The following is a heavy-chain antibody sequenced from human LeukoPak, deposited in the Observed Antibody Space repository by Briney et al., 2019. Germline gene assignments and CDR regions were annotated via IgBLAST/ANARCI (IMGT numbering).Heavy chain of an antibody. CDR1: GYTFTGYY. J-gene: IGHJ5*02. Sequence: ASVKVSCKAAGYTFTGYYMFWVRQAPGQGLEWMGRINPNSGGTNYAQTFQGRVTMTRDTSISTAYMELSRLRSDDTAVYYCARGYCSGGSCYSVENWFDPWGQGTLVTVSS. CDR3: ARGYCSGGSCYSVENWFDP. V-gene: IGHV1-2*06. CDR2: INPNSGGT. D-gene: IGHD2-15*01.